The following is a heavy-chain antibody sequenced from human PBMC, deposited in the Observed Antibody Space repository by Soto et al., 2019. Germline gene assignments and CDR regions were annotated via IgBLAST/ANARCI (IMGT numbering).Heavy chain of an antibody. Sequence: SVKVSCKASGGTFGSDAITWVRQAPGQGLEWVGRIIPIFGTTNYAQNLQGRVTISADKSTLTSYMELHSLTSDDTALYYCARDRTDSGYYANWLDPWGQGTQVTVSS. CDR2: IIPIFGTT. V-gene: IGHV1-69*06. D-gene: IGHD3-22*01. CDR1: GGTFGSDA. J-gene: IGHJ5*02. CDR3: ARDRTDSGYYANWLDP.